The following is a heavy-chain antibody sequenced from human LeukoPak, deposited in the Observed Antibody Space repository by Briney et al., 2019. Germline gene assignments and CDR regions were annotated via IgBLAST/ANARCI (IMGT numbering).Heavy chain of an antibody. J-gene: IGHJ4*02. CDR2: IYYSGST. V-gene: IGHV4-59*01. D-gene: IGHD6-13*01. Sequence: SETLSLTCTVSGGSIRGYFWTWIRQPPGKGLEWIGYIYYSGSTNYNPSLKSRVTIAVDTSKNQFSLRLNSVTAADTAVYYCAMAYSSSWYYFDYWGQGTLVTVSS. CDR3: AMAYSSSWYYFDY. CDR1: GGSIRGYF.